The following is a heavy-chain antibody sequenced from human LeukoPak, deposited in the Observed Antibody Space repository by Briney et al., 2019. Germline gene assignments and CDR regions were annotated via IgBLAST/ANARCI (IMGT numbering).Heavy chain of an antibody. V-gene: IGHV3-48*03. J-gene: IGHJ4*02. D-gene: IGHD2-21*01. CDR3: ARPRGCGTSRCNNFDY. CDR1: GFTFSSYA. Sequence: PGGSLRLSCAASGFTFSSYAMNWVRQAPGKGLEWVSYISSSGNTTYNADSVKGRFSITRDNAKNSLYLQMNSLRAEDTAVYYCARPRGCGTSRCNNFDYWGQGTLVTVSS. CDR2: ISSSGNTT.